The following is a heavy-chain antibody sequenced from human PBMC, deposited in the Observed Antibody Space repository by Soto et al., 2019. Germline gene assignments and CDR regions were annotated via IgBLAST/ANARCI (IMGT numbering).Heavy chain of an antibody. D-gene: IGHD3-16*01. CDR2: IYYSGST. CDR3: ARGKENMITFGGASHYFDY. Sequence: SETLSLTCTVSGGSISSYYWSWIRQPPGKGLEWIGYIYYSGSTNYNPSLKSRVTISVDTSKNQFSLKLSSVTAADTAVYYCARGKENMITFGGASHYFDYWGQGTLVTVSS. J-gene: IGHJ4*02. V-gene: IGHV4-59*01. CDR1: GGSISSYY.